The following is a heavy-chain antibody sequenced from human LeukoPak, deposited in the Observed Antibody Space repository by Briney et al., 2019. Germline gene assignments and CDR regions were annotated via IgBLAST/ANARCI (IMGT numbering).Heavy chain of an antibody. V-gene: IGHV3-30-3*01. Sequence: GGSLRLSCAASGFTFSSYAMHWVRQAPGKGLEWVAVISYDGSNKYYADSVKGRFTISRDNSKNTLYLQMNSLRAEDTAVYYCAKDLSRLLGGQPQNFDYWGQGTLVTVSS. CDR1: GFTFSSYA. J-gene: IGHJ4*02. CDR2: ISYDGSNK. CDR3: AKDLSRLLGGQPQNFDY. D-gene: IGHD2-15*01.